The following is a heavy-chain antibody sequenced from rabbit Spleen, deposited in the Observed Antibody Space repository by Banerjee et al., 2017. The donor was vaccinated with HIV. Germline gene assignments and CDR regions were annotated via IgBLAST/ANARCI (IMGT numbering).Heavy chain of an antibody. J-gene: IGHJ6*01. Sequence: QSLEESGGDLVKPGASLTLTCTASGFSFTYIYYLCWVRQPPGKGPEWIACVAAGVSFTTYYATWAKGRFTISKTSSTTVTLQMTSLTAADTATYFCARDSGTSFSSYGMDLWGPGTLVTVS. CDR3: ARDSGTSFSSYGMDL. CDR1: GFSFTYIYY. CDR2: VAAGVSFTT. D-gene: IGHD8-1*01. V-gene: IGHV1S40*01.